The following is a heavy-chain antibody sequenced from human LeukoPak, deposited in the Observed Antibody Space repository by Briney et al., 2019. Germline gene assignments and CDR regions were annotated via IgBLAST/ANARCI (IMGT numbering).Heavy chain of an antibody. CDR1: GYTFTSYY. J-gene: IGHJ4*02. CDR2: INPSGGST. D-gene: IGHD2-15*01. Sequence: ASVKVSCKASGYTFTSYYMHWVRQAPGQGLEWMGIINPSGGSTGHAQKFQGRVTMTRDTSTSTVYMELGSLRSEDTAVYYCARAATAYCSGGPSCTVPFFDYWGQGTLVTVSS. CDR3: ARAATAYCSGGPSCTVPFFDY. V-gene: IGHV1-46*01.